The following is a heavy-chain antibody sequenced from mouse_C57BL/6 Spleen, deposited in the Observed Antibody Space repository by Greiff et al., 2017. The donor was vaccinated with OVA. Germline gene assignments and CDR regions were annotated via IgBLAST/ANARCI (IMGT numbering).Heavy chain of an antibody. CDR1: GYTFTSYD. V-gene: IGHV1-85*01. Sequence: VKLQESGPELVKPGASVKLSCKASGYTFTSYDINWVKQRPGQGLEWIGWIYPRDGSTKYNEKFKGKATLTVDTSSSTAYMELHSLTSEDSAVYFCARGATVVEGYFDVWGTGTTVTVSS. D-gene: IGHD1-1*01. CDR2: IYPRDGST. J-gene: IGHJ1*03. CDR3: ARGATVVEGYFDV.